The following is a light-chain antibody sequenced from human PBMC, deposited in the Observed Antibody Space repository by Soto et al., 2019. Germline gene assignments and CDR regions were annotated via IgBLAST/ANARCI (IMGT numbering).Light chain of an antibody. CDR2: EVS. Sequence: QSVLTQPPSASGSPGQSVTISCTGTSSDIGAYNYVSWYQQHPGKAPKLMIHEVSKRPSGVPDRFSGSKSGNTASLTVSGLQAEDEADYYCSSYAGSSDRWVFGGGTKLTVL. CDR1: SSDIGAYNY. J-gene: IGLJ3*02. V-gene: IGLV2-8*01. CDR3: SSYAGSSDRWV.